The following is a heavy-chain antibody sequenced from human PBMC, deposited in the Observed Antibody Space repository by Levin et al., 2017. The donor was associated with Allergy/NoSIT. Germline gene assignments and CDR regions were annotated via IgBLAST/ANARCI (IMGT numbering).Heavy chain of an antibody. Sequence: ASVKVSCKVSGYTLTELSMHWVRQAPGKGLEWMGGFDPEDGETIYAQKFQGRVTMTEDTSTDTAYMELSSLRSEDTAVYYCATQSSYVLRFLEWLQAWGQGTLVTVSS. D-gene: IGHD3-3*01. J-gene: IGHJ4*02. CDR3: ATQSSYVLRFLEWLQA. CDR2: FDPEDGET. V-gene: IGHV1-24*01. CDR1: GYTLTELS.